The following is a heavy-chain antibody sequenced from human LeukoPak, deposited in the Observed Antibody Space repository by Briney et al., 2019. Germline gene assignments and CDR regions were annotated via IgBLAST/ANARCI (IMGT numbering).Heavy chain of an antibody. J-gene: IGHJ4*02. D-gene: IGHD3-22*01. CDR1: GYTFTSYG. Sequence: ASVKVSCKASGYTFTSYGISWVRQAPGQGLEWMGWISAYNGNTNYAQKLQGRVTMTTDTSTSTAYMELRSLRSDDTAVYYCASSAPNYYDSSGNFDYWGQGALVTVSP. CDR2: ISAYNGNT. V-gene: IGHV1-18*01. CDR3: ASSAPNYYDSSGNFDY.